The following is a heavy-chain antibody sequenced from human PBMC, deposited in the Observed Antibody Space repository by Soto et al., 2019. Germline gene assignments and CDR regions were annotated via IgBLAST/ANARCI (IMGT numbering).Heavy chain of an antibody. V-gene: IGHV3-23*01. CDR3: AKHAAAAAPDY. D-gene: IGHD6-13*01. CDR1: GFTFSSYA. CDR2: ISASGGGT. Sequence: GGSLRLSCTAYGFTFSSYAMSWVRQAPGKGLEWVSLISASGGGTYYADSVKGRFTISRDNSKNTLYLQMNSLRAEDTAVYYCAKHAAAAAPDYWGQGTQVTVSS. J-gene: IGHJ4*02.